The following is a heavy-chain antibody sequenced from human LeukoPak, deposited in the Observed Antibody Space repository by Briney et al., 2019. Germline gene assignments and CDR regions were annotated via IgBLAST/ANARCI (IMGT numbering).Heavy chain of an antibody. J-gene: IGHJ5*02. CDR1: GFTFSSYW. Sequence: GGSLRLSCAASGFTFSSYWMHWVRQAPGKGLVWVSRIKTDGSSTDYADSVKGQFTISRDNAKNTLYLQMNSLRAEDTAVYYCAKETFDPWGQGTLVTVSS. V-gene: IGHV3-74*01. CDR2: IKTDGSST. CDR3: AKETFDP.